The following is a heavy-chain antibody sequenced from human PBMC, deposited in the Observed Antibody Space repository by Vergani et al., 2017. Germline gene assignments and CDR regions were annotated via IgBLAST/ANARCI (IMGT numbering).Heavy chain of an antibody. CDR1: GGSISSYY. CDR3: ARVGYDFWSGYYYYGMDV. Sequence: QVQLQESGPGLVKPSETLSLTCTVSGGSISSYYWSWIRQPAGKGLEWIGRIYTSGSTNYNPSLKSRVTMSVDTSKNQFSLKLSSVTAADTAVYYCARVGYDFWSGYYYYGMDVWGQGTTVTVSS. J-gene: IGHJ6*02. V-gene: IGHV4-4*07. D-gene: IGHD3-3*01. CDR2: IYTSGST.